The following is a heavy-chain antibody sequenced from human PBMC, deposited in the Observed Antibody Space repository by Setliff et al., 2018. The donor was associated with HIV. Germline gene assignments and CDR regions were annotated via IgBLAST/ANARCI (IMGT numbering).Heavy chain of an antibody. CDR3: AKDSGWQQLVLGLYDY. Sequence: GGSLRLSCAASGFTFSNSWMHWVRQAPGKGLVWVSRINTDGSSTYYADSVKGRFTISRDNSKNTLYLQMNSLRAEDTAVYYCAKDSGWQQLVLGLYDYWGQGTLVTVSS. J-gene: IGHJ4*02. CDR1: GFTFSNSW. D-gene: IGHD6-13*01. CDR2: INTDGSST. V-gene: IGHV3-74*01.